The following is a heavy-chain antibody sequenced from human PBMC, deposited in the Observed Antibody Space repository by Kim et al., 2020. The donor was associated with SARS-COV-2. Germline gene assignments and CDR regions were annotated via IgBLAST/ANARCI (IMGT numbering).Heavy chain of an antibody. CDR1: GYSFTSYW. CDR2: IYPGGSDT. CDR3: SRPISGDAFDI. V-gene: IGHV5-51*01. D-gene: IGHD1-26*01. Sequence: GESLKISCTGSGYSFTSYWIAWVRQMPGKGLEWMGVIYPGGSDTRYSPSFQGQVTISADKSISTAYLHWSRLKASDTAMYYCSRPISGDAFDIWGQGTMV. J-gene: IGHJ3*02.